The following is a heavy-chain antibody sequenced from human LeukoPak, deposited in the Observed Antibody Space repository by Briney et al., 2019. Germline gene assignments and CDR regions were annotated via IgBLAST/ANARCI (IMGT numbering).Heavy chain of an antibody. V-gene: IGHV3-9*01. J-gene: IGHJ4*02. CDR1: GFTFDDYA. D-gene: IGHD2-21*01. Sequence: GGSLRLSCAASGFTFDDYAMHWARQAPGKGLEWVSGISWNSGSIGYADSVKGRFTISRDNAKNSLYLQMNSLRAEDTALYYCAKDCGGYPHSTPFDYWGQGTLVTVSS. CDR2: ISWNSGSI. CDR3: AKDCGGYPHSTPFDY.